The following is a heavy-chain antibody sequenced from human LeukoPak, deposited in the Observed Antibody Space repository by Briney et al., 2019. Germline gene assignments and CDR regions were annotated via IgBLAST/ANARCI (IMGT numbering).Heavy chain of an antibody. J-gene: IGHJ4*02. D-gene: IGHD3-10*01. CDR1: GFTFTTFW. CDR3: AKDYYDSGSN. Sequence: GGSLRLSCAASGFTFTTFWMSWVRQAPGKGLEWVSAISGSGVSTHYADSVKGRFTISRDDSKNTLYLQMNSLRAEDTAVYYCAKDYYDSGSNWGQGTLVSVSS. V-gene: IGHV3-23*01. CDR2: ISGSGVST.